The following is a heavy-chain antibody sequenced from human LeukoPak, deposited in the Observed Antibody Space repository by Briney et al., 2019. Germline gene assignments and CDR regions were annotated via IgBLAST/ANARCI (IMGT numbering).Heavy chain of an antibody. V-gene: IGHV1-18*01. Sequence: ASVKVSCKASGCTFTSYGISWVRQAPGQGLEWMGWISGYNGNTNYAQKLQGRVTMTTDTSTSTAYMELRSLRSDDTAVYYCALLGYCSGGNCYPIDYWGQGTLVTVSS. CDR2: ISGYNGNT. CDR1: GCTFTSYG. CDR3: ALLGYCSGGNCYPIDY. J-gene: IGHJ4*02. D-gene: IGHD2-15*01.